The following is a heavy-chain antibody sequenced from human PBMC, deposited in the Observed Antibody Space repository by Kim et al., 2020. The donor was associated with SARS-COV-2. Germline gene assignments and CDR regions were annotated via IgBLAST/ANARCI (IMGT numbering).Heavy chain of an antibody. V-gene: IGHV3-23*01. D-gene: IGHD1-20*01. CDR3: AKNIMSAWFDP. Sequence: TYYASSVRGRFTISRDTSKNTLYLQMNRLRAEDTAIYYCAKNIMSAWFDPWGQGTLVTVSS. J-gene: IGHJ5*02. CDR2: T.